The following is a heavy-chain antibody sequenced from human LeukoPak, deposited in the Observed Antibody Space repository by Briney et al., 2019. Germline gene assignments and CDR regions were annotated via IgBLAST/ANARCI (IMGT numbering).Heavy chain of an antibody. D-gene: IGHD6-6*01. J-gene: IGHJ4*02. V-gene: IGHV1-18*01. CDR2: ISVYNGNT. CDR1: GYTFTSYG. CDR3: ARSEYSSSSGYFDY. Sequence: ASVKVSCKASGYTFTSYGISWVRQAPGQGLEWMGWISVYNGNTNYAQKLQGRVTMTTDTSTSTAYMELRSLRSDDTAVYYCARSEYSSSSGYFDYWGQGTLVTVSS.